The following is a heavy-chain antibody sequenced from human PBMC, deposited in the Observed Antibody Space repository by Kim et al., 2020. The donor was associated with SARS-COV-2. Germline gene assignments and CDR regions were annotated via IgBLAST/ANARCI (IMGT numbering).Heavy chain of an antibody. Sequence: YVDGSTYYADSVKGRLTISRDTSKNTVFLQMNSLRAEDTAVYYCARGLDPWGQGTLVTVSS. CDR3: ARGLDP. J-gene: IGHJ5*02. CDR2: YVDGST. V-gene: IGHV3-53*01.